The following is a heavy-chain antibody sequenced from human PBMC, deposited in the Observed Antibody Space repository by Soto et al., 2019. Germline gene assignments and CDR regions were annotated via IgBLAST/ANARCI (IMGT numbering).Heavy chain of an antibody. CDR1: GFTFSSYS. CDR3: ARAKYSSGWTVFDY. V-gene: IGHV3-48*02. Sequence: GGSLRLSCAASGFTFSSYSMNWVRQAPGKGLEWVSYISSSSSTIYYADSVKGRFTISRDNAKNSLYLQMNSLRDEDTAVYYCARAKYSSGWTVFDYWGQGTLVTVSS. J-gene: IGHJ4*02. D-gene: IGHD6-19*01. CDR2: ISSSSSTI.